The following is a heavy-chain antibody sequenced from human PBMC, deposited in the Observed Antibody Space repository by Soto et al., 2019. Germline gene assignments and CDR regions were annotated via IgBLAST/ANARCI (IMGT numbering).Heavy chain of an antibody. Sequence: SETESLPYTVPGGYINDYYWRCTLQDQGKGLEWIGYIYNIGSTNYNPSLRSRVTMSIDTSQEQFSLKLSSVTATDTAVYYCARNGSYTWYRSGFDSCGRGPLVTVS. CDR1: GGYINDYY. J-gene: IGHJ4*02. V-gene: IGHV4-59*08. CDR3: ARNGSYTWYRSGFDS. CDR2: IYNIGST. D-gene: IGHD2-2*02.